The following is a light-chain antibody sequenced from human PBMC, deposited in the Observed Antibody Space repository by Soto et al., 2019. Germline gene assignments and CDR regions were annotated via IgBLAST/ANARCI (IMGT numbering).Light chain of an antibody. V-gene: IGKV3-11*01. CDR2: DAS. J-gene: IGKJ5*01. CDR3: QQRSNWPPIT. CDR1: QSVKTF. Sequence: EIVLTQSPATLCLSPGERATLSCRASQSVKTFLVWYQHRPGQAPRVLIYDASHRATGIPARFSGSGSGTDFTLTISSLEPEDAALYYCQQRSNWPPITFGQGTRLEIK.